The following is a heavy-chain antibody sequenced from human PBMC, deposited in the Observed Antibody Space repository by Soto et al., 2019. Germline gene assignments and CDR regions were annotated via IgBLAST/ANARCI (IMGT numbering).Heavy chain of an antibody. CDR2: IYYSGST. V-gene: IGHV4-59*08. J-gene: IGHJ4*02. D-gene: IGHD3-22*01. Sequence: TLSLTCTVSGGSISSFYWSWIRQPPGKGLEWIGYIYYSGSTNYNPSLKSRVTISVDTSKNQFSLKLSSVTAADTAVYYCARARVYYYDSSGYNSWYFDYWGQGTLVTVSS. CDR1: GGSISSFY. CDR3: ARARVYYYDSSGYNSWYFDY.